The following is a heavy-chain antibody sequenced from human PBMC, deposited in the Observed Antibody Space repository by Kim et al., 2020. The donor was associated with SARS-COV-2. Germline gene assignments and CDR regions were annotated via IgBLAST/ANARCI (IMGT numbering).Heavy chain of an antibody. CDR1: GFTFSSYE. CDR2: ISSSGGTNI. Sequence: GGSLRLSCAASGFTFSSYEMNWVRQAPGKGLEWVSYISSSGGTNIYNSDTGKGPITISKYNSKHSLHLQINSPVDKDTCVYYSARGPSINWY. D-gene: IGHD3-3*02. J-gene: IGHJ2*01. CDR3: ARGPSINWY. V-gene: IGHV3-48*03.